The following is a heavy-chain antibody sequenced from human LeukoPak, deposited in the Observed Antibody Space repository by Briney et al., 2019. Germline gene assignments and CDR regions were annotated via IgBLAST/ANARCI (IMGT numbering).Heavy chain of an antibody. J-gene: IGHJ2*01. V-gene: IGHV4-34*01. D-gene: IGHD3-9*01. CDR2: INHSGST. CDR1: GGSFSGYY. Sequence: IPSETLSLTCAVYGGSFSGYYWSWIRQPPGKGLEWIGEINHSGSTNYNPSLKSRVTISVDTSKNQFSLKLSSVTAAYTAVYYCQLGFRLHPSREGYFDLWGRGTLVTVSS. CDR3: QLGFRLHPSREGYFDL.